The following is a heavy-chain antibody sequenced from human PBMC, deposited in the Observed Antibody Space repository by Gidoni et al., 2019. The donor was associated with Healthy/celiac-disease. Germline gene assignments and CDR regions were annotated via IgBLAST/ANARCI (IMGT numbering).Heavy chain of an antibody. D-gene: IGHD6-19*01. Sequence: QVQLVQSGAEVKKPGSSVKVSCKASGGTFSSYAISWVRQAPGQGLEWMGGIIPICGTANYAQKFQGRVTITADESTSTAYMELSSLRSEDTAVYYGARVGEVAGTGWDYYYGMDVWGQGTTVTVSS. CDR2: IIPICGTA. CDR1: GGTFSSYA. V-gene: IGHV1-69*12. J-gene: IGHJ6*02. CDR3: ARVGEVAGTGWDYYYGMDV.